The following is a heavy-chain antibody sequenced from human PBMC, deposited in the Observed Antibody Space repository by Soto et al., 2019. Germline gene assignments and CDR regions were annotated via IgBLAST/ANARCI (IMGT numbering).Heavy chain of an antibody. D-gene: IGHD2-8*01. J-gene: IGHJ1*01. CDR3: ARTHWVYGTEH. V-gene: IGHV4-4*07. CDR2: VYNSWNT. CDR1: GGSMTGYF. Sequence: QGQLQESGPGLVKPSETLSLTCTVSGGSMTGYFWSWIRQPAGKALEWIGHVYNSWNTDYNPSLASRITMDVDKSKRQLSMKVKAVTAADSAGCYCARTHWVYGTEHWGQGTLVTVSS.